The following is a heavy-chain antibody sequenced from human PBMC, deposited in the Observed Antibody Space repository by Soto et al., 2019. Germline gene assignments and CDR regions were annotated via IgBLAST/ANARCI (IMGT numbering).Heavy chain of an antibody. V-gene: IGHV1-2*02. CDR3: ARVGDIVVVPAAFWFDP. J-gene: IGHJ5*02. CDR1: GYTFTGYY. CDR2: INPNSGGT. D-gene: IGHD2-2*01. Sequence: ASVKVSCKASGYTFTGYYMHWVRQAPGRGLEWMGWINPNSGGTNYAQKFQGRVTMTRDTSISTAYMELSRLRSDDTAVYYCARVGDIVVVPAAFWFDPWGQGTLVTVSS.